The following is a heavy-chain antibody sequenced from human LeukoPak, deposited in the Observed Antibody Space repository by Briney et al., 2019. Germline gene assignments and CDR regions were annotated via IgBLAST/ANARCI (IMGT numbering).Heavy chain of an antibody. CDR2: INHSGST. Sequence: SQTLSLTCTVSGGSIGSGGYYWSWIRQPPRKGLEWIGEINHSGSTNYNPSLKSRVTISVDTSKNQFSLKLSSVTAADSAVYYCARGPPREPWYSSGWYATGFDYWGQGTLVTVSS. J-gene: IGHJ4*02. CDR1: GGSIGSGGYY. D-gene: IGHD6-19*01. CDR3: ARGPPREPWYSSGWYATGFDY. V-gene: IGHV4-30-2*01.